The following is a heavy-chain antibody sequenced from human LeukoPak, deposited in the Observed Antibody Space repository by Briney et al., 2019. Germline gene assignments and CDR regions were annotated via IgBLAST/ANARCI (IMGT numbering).Heavy chain of an antibody. Sequence: SVKVSCKASGSTFSSYAISWVRQAPGQGLEWMGRIIPIFGTANYAQKFQGRVTITADKSTSTAYMELSSLRSEDTAVYYCARTLRYYYDSSGYQYDAFDIWGQGTMVTVSS. CDR3: ARTLRYYYDSSGYQYDAFDI. J-gene: IGHJ3*02. D-gene: IGHD3-22*01. CDR2: IIPIFGTA. V-gene: IGHV1-69*06. CDR1: GSTFSSYA.